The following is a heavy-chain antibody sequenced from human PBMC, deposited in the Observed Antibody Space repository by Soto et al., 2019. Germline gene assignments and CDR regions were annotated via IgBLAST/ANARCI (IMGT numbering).Heavy chain of an antibody. CDR1: GFTFSSYA. V-gene: IGHV3-23*01. CDR2: ISCSGGST. Sequence: GGSLRLSCAASGFTFSSYAMSWVRQAPGKGLEWFSAISCSGGSTYYADSVKGRFTIFRDNSKSTLYLQMNSLRAEDTAVYYCARRSSGWYFDYWGQGTLVTVSS. CDR3: ARRSSGWYFDY. D-gene: IGHD6-19*01. J-gene: IGHJ4*02.